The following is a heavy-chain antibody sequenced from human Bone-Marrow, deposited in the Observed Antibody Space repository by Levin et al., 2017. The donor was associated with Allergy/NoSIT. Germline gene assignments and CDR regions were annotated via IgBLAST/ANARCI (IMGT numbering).Heavy chain of an antibody. CDR2: ISSSGDST. Sequence: GWSLRLSCAASGFSFWHYTMNWVRQAPGKGLEWVSCISSSGDSTYYADSVKGRFTISRDNAKNSLYLQLNRLRDEDTALYYCARDPARGYYDSSGYSGDHWGQGTLVTVSS. V-gene: IGHV3-48*02. CDR3: ARDPARGYYDSSGYSGDH. CDR1: GFSFWHYT. J-gene: IGHJ4*02. D-gene: IGHD3-22*01.